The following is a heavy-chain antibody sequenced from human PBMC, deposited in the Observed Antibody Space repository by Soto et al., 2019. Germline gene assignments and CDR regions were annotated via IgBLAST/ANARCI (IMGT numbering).Heavy chain of an antibody. CDR1: GFTFSSYS. Sequence: GGSLRLSCAASGFTFSSYSMNWVRQAPGKGLEWVSYISSSSSTIYYADSVKGRFTISRDNAKNSLYLQMNSLRAEDTAVYYCARDHRTATSAFDIWGQGTMVTVSS. CDR2: ISSSSSTI. CDR3: ARDHRTATSAFDI. J-gene: IGHJ3*02. V-gene: IGHV3-48*01. D-gene: IGHD1-1*01.